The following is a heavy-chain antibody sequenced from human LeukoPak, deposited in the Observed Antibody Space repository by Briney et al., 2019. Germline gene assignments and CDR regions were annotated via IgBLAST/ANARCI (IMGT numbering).Heavy chain of an antibody. CDR3: ARQLQSNWFDP. D-gene: IGHD4-11*01. Sequence: PSETLSLTCTVSGGSISSGSYYWSWIRQPAGKGLEWIGRIYTSGSTNYNPSLKSRVTISVDTSKNQFSLKLSSVTAADTAVYYCARQLQSNWFDPWGQGTLVTVSS. CDR2: IYTSGST. V-gene: IGHV4-61*02. J-gene: IGHJ5*02. CDR1: GGSISSGSYY.